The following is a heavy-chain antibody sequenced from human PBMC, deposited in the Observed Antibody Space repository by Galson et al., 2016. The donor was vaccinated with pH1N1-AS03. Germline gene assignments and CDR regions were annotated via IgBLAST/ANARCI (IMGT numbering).Heavy chain of an antibody. CDR1: GFTLRNYW. Sequence: SLRLSCAASGFTLRNYWMHWVRQAPGGGLVWVSRINTDETKTYHADSVEGRFAISRDIAKNTVYLQMNSLGPEDTAVYYCARGILGDAVGLDSWGQGTLVTVSS. V-gene: IGHV3-74*01. CDR3: ARGILGDAVGLDS. D-gene: IGHD3-16*01. CDR2: INTDETKT. J-gene: IGHJ4*02.